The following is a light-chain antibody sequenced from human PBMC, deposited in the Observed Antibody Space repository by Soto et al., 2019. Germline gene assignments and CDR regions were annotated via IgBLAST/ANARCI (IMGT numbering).Light chain of an antibody. CDR1: SSNIGSNY. Sequence: QSVLTQPPSASGTPGQRVTISCSGSSSNIGSNYVYWYQQLPGTAPKLLIYRNNQRPSGVPDRFSGSKSGTSASLAISGLRSEDEADYYCAAWDDSLGVFVTGTKVTVL. J-gene: IGLJ1*01. CDR3: AAWDDSLGV. CDR2: RNN. V-gene: IGLV1-47*01.